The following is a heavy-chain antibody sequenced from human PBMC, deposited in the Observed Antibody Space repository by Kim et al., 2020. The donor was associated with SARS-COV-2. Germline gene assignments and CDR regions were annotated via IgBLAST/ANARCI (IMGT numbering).Heavy chain of an antibody. CDR3: ASITMVRGVYYFDY. J-gene: IGHJ4*02. D-gene: IGHD3-10*01. V-gene: IGHV4-39*01. Sequence: NPSLKSRVTISVDTSKNQFSLKLSSVTAADTAVYYCASITMVRGVYYFDYWGQGTLVTVSS.